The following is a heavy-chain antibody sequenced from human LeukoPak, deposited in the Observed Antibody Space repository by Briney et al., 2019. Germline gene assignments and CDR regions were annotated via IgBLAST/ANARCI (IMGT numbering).Heavy chain of an antibody. V-gene: IGHV4-34*01. CDR3: ARRMIAVAGPNWFDP. J-gene: IGHJ5*02. CDR1: GGSFSGYY. Sequence: SETLSLTCAVYGGSFSGYYCSWIRQPPGKGLEWIGELNHSGSTNYNPSLKSRATISVDASKNQFSLKLSSVTAADTAVYYCARRMIAVAGPNWFDPWGQGTLVTVSS. D-gene: IGHD6-19*01. CDR2: LNHSGST.